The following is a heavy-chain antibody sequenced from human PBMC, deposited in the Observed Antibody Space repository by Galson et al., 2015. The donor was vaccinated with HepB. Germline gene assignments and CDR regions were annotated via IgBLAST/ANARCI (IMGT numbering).Heavy chain of an antibody. D-gene: IGHD5-18*01. Sequence: SLRLSCAASGFTFSSYAMHWVRQAPGKGLEWVAVISYDGSNKYYADSVKGRFTISRDSSKNTLYLQMNSLRAEDTAVYYCARESIGYSYGMGFDYWGQGTLVTVSS. V-gene: IGHV3-30-3*01. CDR2: ISYDGSNK. J-gene: IGHJ4*02. CDR3: ARESIGYSYGMGFDY. CDR1: GFTFSSYA.